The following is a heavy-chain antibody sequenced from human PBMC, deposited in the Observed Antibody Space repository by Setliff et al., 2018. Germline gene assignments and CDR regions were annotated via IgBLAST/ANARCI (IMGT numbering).Heavy chain of an antibody. Sequence: GSLRLSCVASGFTFSDHYMDWVRQAPGKGLEWIGSVSYTGSTYYNPSLKSRVSISVDTSKNQFSLKLSSVTAADTAVYYCARGRNVAARLLDSWGQGARVTVSS. J-gene: IGHJ4*02. D-gene: IGHD6-6*01. CDR1: GFTFSDHY. CDR3: ARGRNVAARLLDS. V-gene: IGHV4-38-2*01. CDR2: VSYTGST.